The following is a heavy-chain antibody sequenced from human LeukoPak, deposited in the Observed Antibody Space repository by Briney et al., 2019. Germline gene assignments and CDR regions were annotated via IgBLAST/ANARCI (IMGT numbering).Heavy chain of an antibody. CDR2: ISYDGSNK. J-gene: IGHJ4*02. CDR3: AREGWSSCLDY. Sequence: GGSLRLSCAASGFTFSSYAMHWVRQAPGKGLEWVAVISYDGSNKYYADSVKGRFTISRDNSKNTLYLQMNSLRAEDTAVYYCAREGWSSCLDYRGQGTLVTVSS. CDR1: GFTFSSYA. V-gene: IGHV3-30-3*01. D-gene: IGHD6-13*01.